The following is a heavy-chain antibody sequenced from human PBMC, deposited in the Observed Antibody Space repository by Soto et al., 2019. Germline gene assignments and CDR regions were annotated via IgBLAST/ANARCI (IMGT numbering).Heavy chain of an antibody. D-gene: IGHD6-13*01. V-gene: IGHV3-30*15. CDR1: EFSFDTYA. Sequence: QVHLLESGGGVVQPGKSVRLSCVASEFSFDTYAIHWVRQAPGKGLQWVALISYEGSNTYYADSVRGRFTISRDNSKNTLYLQMSTLRPEDSGVYYCARVTPGNNLYYFSGLDVWGQGTSVTVSS. CDR2: ISYEGSNT. J-gene: IGHJ6*02. CDR3: ARVTPGNNLYYFSGLDV.